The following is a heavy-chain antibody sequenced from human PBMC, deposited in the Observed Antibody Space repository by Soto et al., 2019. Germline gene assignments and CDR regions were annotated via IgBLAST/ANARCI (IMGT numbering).Heavy chain of an antibody. Sequence: GSVNVSCKVSLYTLTELSMHWVRQAPGKGLEWMGGFDPEDGEKIYAQKFQGRVTMTEDTSTDTAYMELSSLRSEDTAVYYCATFEYRRWWLQDFNYYYYGMDVWGQGTTVTVSS. D-gene: IGHD2-15*01. J-gene: IGHJ6*02. CDR2: FDPEDGEK. V-gene: IGHV1-24*01. CDR3: ATFEYRRWWLQDFNYYYYGMDV. CDR1: LYTLTELS.